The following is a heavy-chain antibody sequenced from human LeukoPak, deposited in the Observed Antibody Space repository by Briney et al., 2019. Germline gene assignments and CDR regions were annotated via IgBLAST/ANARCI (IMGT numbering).Heavy chain of an antibody. CDR3: ARDLGGRITMVRGVNGAFDI. D-gene: IGHD3-10*01. Sequence: GGSLRLSCAASGFTFSSYAMSWVRQAPGKGLEWVSAISGSGGSTYYADSVKGRFTISRDNSKNTLYLQMNSLRAEDAAVYYCARDLGGRITMVRGVNGAFDIWGQGTMVTVSS. CDR1: GFTFSSYA. J-gene: IGHJ3*02. CDR2: ISGSGGST. V-gene: IGHV3-23*01.